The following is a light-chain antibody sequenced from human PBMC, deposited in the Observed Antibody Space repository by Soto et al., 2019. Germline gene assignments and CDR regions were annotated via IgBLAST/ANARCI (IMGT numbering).Light chain of an antibody. Sequence: QSVLTQPASVSGSPGQSITISCTGTSSDVGGYNYVSWYQQHPGKAPKLMIYDVSNRPSGVSNRFSGSKSGNTASLTISGLQAEDEADYYCISYTSSSTLHFGTGTKVTVL. V-gene: IGLV2-14*01. CDR2: DVS. CDR3: ISYTSSSTLH. CDR1: SSDVGGYNY. J-gene: IGLJ1*01.